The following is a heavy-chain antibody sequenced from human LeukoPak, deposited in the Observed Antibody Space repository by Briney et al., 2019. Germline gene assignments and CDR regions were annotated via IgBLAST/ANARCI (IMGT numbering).Heavy chain of an antibody. CDR3: AKSYNGYESKPDY. V-gene: IGHV3-23*01. J-gene: IGHJ4*02. CDR2: ISNSGGRT. Sequence: GGSLRLSCAASGFMFSSNWMSWVRQAPGKGLEWVSSISNSGGRTFYTDSVKGRFTISRDNSKITLYLQMNSLRAEDTAVYYCAKSYNGYESKPDYWGQGTLVTVSS. D-gene: IGHD5-12*01. CDR1: GFMFSSNW.